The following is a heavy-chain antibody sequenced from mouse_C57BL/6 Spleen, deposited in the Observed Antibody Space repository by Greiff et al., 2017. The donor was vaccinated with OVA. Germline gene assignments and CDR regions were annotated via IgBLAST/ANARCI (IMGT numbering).Heavy chain of an antibody. J-gene: IGHJ4*01. CDR3: ARRRDGNPWDYAMDY. D-gene: IGHD2-1*01. CDR2: IHPNSGST. V-gene: IGHV1-64*01. CDR1: GYTFTSYW. Sequence: VQLQQPGAELVKPGASVKLSCKASGYTFTSYWMHWVKQRPGQGLEWIGMIHPNSGSTNYNEKFKSKATLTVDKSSSTAYMQLSSLTSEDSAVYYCARRRDGNPWDYAMDYWGQGTSVTVSS.